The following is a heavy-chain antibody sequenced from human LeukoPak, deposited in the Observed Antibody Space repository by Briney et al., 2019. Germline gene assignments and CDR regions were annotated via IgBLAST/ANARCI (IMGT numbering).Heavy chain of an antibody. D-gene: IGHD3-10*01. CDR1: GVSFSSYY. J-gene: IGHJ4*02. Sequence: SETLSLTCTVSGVSFSSYYWSWVRQPPGKALELIGYIHYNGSTTYNPSLESRVTISVDTSTNQSSLMLRSVTAADAAVVYCWRGGDTFDHWGQRTHVTDSS. V-gene: IGHV4-59*01. CDR2: IHYNGST. CDR3: WRGGDTFDH.